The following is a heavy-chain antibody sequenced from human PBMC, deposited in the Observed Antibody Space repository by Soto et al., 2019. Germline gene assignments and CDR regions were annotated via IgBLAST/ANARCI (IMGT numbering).Heavy chain of an antibody. CDR1: GFIFTSYG. V-gene: IGHV3-30*03. D-gene: IGHD4-4*01. J-gene: IGHJ6*02. CDR2: ILHDGSAE. Sequence: PGGSLRLSCAASGFIFTSYGMHWVRQAPGKGLEWMALILHDGSAEYYADSVKGRFTISRDNSKNTLYPQMNSLTAEDTAVYYCARSRDGYSFYFYYGMDGWGQGTTVTVSS. CDR3: ARSRDGYSFYFYYGMDG.